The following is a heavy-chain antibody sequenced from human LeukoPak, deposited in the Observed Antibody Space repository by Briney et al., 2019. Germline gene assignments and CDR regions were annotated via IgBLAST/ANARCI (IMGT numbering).Heavy chain of an antibody. CDR3: ARLTRYYDILTGYYIGEFDY. D-gene: IGHD3-9*01. CDR2: INHSGST. CDR1: GGSFSGYY. J-gene: IGHJ4*02. Sequence: SETLSLTCSVYGGSFSGYYWSWIRQPPGKGLEWIGEINHSGSTNYNPSLKSRVTISVDTSKNQFSLKLSSVTAADTAVYYCARLTRYYDILTGYYIGEFDYWGQGTLVTVSS. V-gene: IGHV4-34*01.